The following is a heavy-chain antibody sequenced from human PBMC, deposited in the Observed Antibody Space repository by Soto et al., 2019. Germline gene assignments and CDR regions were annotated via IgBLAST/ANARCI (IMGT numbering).Heavy chain of an antibody. CDR3: TRDASRDSSARGWFDP. D-gene: IGHD6-13*01. V-gene: IGHV3-21*01. J-gene: IGHJ5*02. CDR2: ISSNSAYI. Sequence: GGCLRLSCAASGFTFRSFTMNWVRQAPGKGLEWVSTISSNSAYIYYTDALRGRFTISRDNAKNSLHLQMNSLRAEDTAVYYCTRDASRDSSARGWFDPWGPGTLVTVSS. CDR1: GFTFRSFT.